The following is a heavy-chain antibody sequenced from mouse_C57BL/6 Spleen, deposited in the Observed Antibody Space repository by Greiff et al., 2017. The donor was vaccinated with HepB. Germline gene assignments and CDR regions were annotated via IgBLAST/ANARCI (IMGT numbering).Heavy chain of an antibody. CDR2: IDPEDGET. CDR3: ARSGEPYWYFDV. CDR1: GFNIKDYY. D-gene: IGHD1-3*01. J-gene: IGHJ1*01. Sequence: EVQLQQSGAELVKPGASVKLSCTASGFNIKDYYMHWVKQRTEQGLEWIGRIDPEDGETKYAAKFQGKATITADKSSNTAYLQLSSLTSEDTAVYYCARSGEPYWYFDVWGPGTTVTVSS. V-gene: IGHV14-2*01.